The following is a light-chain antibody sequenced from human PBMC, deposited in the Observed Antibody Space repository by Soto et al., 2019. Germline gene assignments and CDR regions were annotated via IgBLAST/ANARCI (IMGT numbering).Light chain of an antibody. CDR3: SSYTGSTTLGV. V-gene: IGLV2-14*01. Sequence: QSALTQPASVSGTPGQSITISCTGTSSDVGGYNYVSWYQQHPGKAPKLIMYDVINRPSGVSNRFSGSKSGNTASLTISGLQAEDEADYYGSSYTGSTTLGVFGTGTKLTVL. CDR1: SSDVGGYNY. J-gene: IGLJ1*01. CDR2: DVI.